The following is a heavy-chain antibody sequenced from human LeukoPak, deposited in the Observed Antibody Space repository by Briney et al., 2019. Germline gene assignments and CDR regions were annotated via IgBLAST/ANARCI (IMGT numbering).Heavy chain of an antibody. Sequence: GGSLRLSCEASGFTFSNYEMNWVRQAPGKGLEGISYITTTGDRIQYADYVKGRFTISRDNAKNSLYLEMNSLRAEDTGVYFCARDTKDYWGQGTLVVVSS. CDR2: ITTTGDRI. J-gene: IGHJ4*02. CDR1: GFTFSNYE. CDR3: ARDTKDY. V-gene: IGHV3-48*03. D-gene: IGHD2-2*01.